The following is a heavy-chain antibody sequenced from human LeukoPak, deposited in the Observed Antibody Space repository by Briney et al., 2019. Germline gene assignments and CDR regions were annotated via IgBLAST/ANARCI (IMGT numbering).Heavy chain of an antibody. D-gene: IGHD6-19*01. CDR1: GFTFSSYG. J-gene: IGHJ4*02. Sequence: GGSLRLSCAASGFTFSSYGMTWVRQAPGKGLEWVSSISSSSSYIYYADSVKGRFTISRDNAKNSLYLQMNSLRAEDTAVYYCARDIGAGAVAGEIDYWGQGTLVTVSS. CDR3: ARDIGAGAVAGEIDY. V-gene: IGHV3-21*01. CDR2: ISSSSSYI.